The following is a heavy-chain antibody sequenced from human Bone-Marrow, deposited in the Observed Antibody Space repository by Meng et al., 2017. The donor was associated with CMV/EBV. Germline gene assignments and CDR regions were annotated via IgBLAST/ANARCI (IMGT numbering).Heavy chain of an antibody. J-gene: IGHJ4*02. V-gene: IGHV1-69*02. CDR1: GGTFSTYT. D-gene: IGHD1-14*01. CDR2: IVPIFGIT. Sequence: SVKVSCKISGGTFSTYTFTWVRQAPGQGLEWMGRIVPIFGITNYAQNFQGRVTFTADKSTSTVYMDLSRLRSDDTAVYYCARRSNHDFWGQGTLVTVSS. CDR3: ARRSNHDF.